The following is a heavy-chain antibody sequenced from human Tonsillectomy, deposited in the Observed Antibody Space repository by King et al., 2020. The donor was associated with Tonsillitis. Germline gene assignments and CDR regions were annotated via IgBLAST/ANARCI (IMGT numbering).Heavy chain of an antibody. Sequence: VQLQESGPGLVKPSETLSLTCTVSGFSISSGYYWGWIRQPPGKGLEWIGSIYHSGSTYYNPSLKSRVTISVDTSKDQFSLKLSSVTAADTALYYCSRDFHPRTHYGDYVPPFDYWGQGTLVTVSS. CDR2: IYHSGST. J-gene: IGHJ4*02. CDR1: GFSISSGYY. V-gene: IGHV4-38-2*02. CDR3: SRDFHPRTHYGDYVPPFDY. D-gene: IGHD4-17*01.